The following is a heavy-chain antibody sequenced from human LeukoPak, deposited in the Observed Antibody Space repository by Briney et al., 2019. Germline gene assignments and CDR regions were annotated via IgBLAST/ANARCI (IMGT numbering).Heavy chain of an antibody. J-gene: IGHJ4*02. CDR2: IYSGGST. V-gene: IGHV3-53*01. CDR3: ARAPGRGVNYYFDY. CDR1: GFTVSSNY. Sequence: GGSLRLSCAASGFTVSSNYMSWVRQAPGKGLEWVSVIYSGGSTYYADSVKGRFTISRDNSKNTLYLQMNSLRAEDTAVYYCARAPGRGVNYYFDYWGQGTLVTVSS. D-gene: IGHD3-10*01.